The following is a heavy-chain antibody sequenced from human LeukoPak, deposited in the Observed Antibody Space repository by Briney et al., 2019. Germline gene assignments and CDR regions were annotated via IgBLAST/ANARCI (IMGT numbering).Heavy chain of an antibody. D-gene: IGHD2-15*01. CDR3: ARDNSFFDY. V-gene: IGHV3-11*01. Sequence: PGGSLRLSCAASGFTFRDYSMNWIRQAPGKGLEWVSYISSSGITIYYADSVKGRFTISRDNAKNSLHLQMNSLRAEDTAMYYCARDNSFFDYWGQGTLVTVSS. J-gene: IGHJ4*02. CDR1: GFTFRDYS. CDR2: ISSSGITI.